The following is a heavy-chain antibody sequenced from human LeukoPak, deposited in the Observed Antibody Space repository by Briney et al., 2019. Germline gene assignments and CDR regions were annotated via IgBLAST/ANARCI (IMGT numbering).Heavy chain of an antibody. Sequence: SETLSLTCAVYGGSFSGYYWSWIRQPPGKGLVWIGEINHSGSTNYNPSLKSRVTISVDTSKNQFSLKLSSVTAADTAVYYCAITRIAARVYYYYGMDVWGQGTTVTVSS. D-gene: IGHD6-6*01. J-gene: IGHJ6*02. V-gene: IGHV4-34*01. CDR2: INHSGST. CDR1: GGSFSGYY. CDR3: AITRIAARVYYYYGMDV.